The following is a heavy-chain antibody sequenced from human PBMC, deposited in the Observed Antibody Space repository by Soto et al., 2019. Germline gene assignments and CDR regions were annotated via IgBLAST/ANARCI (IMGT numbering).Heavy chain of an antibody. D-gene: IGHD5-12*01. CDR1: GYTFTSYG. CDR3: ARTVLGGYSGYPRAYWYFDL. CDR2: ISAYNGNT. J-gene: IGHJ2*01. Sequence: ASVKVSSKASGYTFTSYGISWVRQAPGQGLEWMGWISAYNGNTNYAQKLQGRVTMTTDTSTSTAYMELRSLRSDDTAVYYCARTVLGGYSGYPRAYWYFDLWG. V-gene: IGHV1-18*01.